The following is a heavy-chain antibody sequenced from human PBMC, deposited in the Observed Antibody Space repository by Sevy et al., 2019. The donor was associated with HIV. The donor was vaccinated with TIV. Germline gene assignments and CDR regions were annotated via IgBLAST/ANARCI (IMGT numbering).Heavy chain of an antibody. CDR3: ARHCTGSSCSHAFDI. V-gene: IGHV4-34*01. Sequence: SETLSLTCAVYGGSFSGYYWSWIRQPPGKGLERIGEINHSGGTNYNPSLKTRVTISVDTSKNQISLKVNSVTAADTAVFYCARHCTGSSCSHAFDIWGQGTRVTVSS. J-gene: IGHJ3*02. D-gene: IGHD2-15*01. CDR1: GGSFSGYY. CDR2: INHSGGT.